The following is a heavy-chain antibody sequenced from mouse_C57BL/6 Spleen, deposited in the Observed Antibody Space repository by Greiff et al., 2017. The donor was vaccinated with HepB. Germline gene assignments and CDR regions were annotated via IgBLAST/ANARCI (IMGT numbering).Heavy chain of an antibody. CDR1: GYTFTSYW. D-gene: IGHD1-1*01. J-gene: IGHJ4*01. Sequence: QVQLQQPGAELVKPGASVKLSCKASGYTFTSYWMHWVKQRPGRGLEWIGRIDPNSGGTKYNEKFKSKATLTVDKPSSTAYMQLSSLTSEDSAVYYCATCTTVVAKDYAMDYWGQGTSVTVSS. V-gene: IGHV1-72*01. CDR2: IDPNSGGT. CDR3: ATCTTVVAKDYAMDY.